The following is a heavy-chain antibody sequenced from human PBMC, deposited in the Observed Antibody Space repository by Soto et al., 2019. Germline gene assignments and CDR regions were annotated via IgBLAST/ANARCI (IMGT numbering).Heavy chain of an antibody. CDR2: VSPKSGGT. CDR3: AREISGGGTLNWFDP. V-gene: IGHV1-2*02. J-gene: IGHJ5*02. Sequence: ASVKVSCKASGYNFSDYYIHWVRQAPGQGLEWLGWVSPKSGGTNYAQKFKGRVTMTRDTSSNTVYMDLSGLKSDDTAVFYCAREISGGGTLNWFDPWGQGTLVTVS. CDR1: GYNFSDYY. D-gene: IGHD2-8*02.